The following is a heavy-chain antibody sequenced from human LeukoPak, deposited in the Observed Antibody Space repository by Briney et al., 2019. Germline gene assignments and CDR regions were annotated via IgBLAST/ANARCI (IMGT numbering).Heavy chain of an antibody. Sequence: ASVKVSCKASGYTFTSYGISWVRQAPGQGLEWMGWISAYNGNTNYAQKLQGRVTMTTDTSTSTAYMELRSLRSDDTAVYYCARDPSGRYSSSWYVNWFDSWGQGTLVTVSS. D-gene: IGHD6-13*01. V-gene: IGHV1-18*01. CDR1: GYTFTSYG. CDR3: ARDPSGRYSSSWYVNWFDS. CDR2: ISAYNGNT. J-gene: IGHJ5*01.